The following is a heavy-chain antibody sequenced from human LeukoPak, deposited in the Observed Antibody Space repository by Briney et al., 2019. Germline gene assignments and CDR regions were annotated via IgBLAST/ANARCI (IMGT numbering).Heavy chain of an antibody. Sequence: GGSLRLSCAASGFTFSNFAMSWVRQAAGKGLEWVSSISSSGGSTYYADSVKGRFTISRDYSKNTLYLQMNSLRAEDTAVYYCAKDLYTYGTTPLDYWGQGTLVTVSS. CDR3: AKDLYTYGTTPLDY. CDR2: ISSSGGST. J-gene: IGHJ4*02. D-gene: IGHD5-18*01. V-gene: IGHV3-23*01. CDR1: GFTFSNFA.